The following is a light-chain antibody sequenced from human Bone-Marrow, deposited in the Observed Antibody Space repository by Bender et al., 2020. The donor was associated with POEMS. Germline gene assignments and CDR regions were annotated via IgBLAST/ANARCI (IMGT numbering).Light chain of an antibody. Sequence: QSALTQPASVSGSLGQAITISCTGSSSDIGAYNYVSWYQQHPGKAPKLMIYDVSTRPSGVSNRFSGSKSGNTASLTISGLQAEDEADYYCSSYAGGNNVVFGGGTKLTAL. CDR3: SSYAGGNNVV. V-gene: IGLV2-14*03. CDR1: SSDIGAYNY. J-gene: IGLJ2*01. CDR2: DVS.